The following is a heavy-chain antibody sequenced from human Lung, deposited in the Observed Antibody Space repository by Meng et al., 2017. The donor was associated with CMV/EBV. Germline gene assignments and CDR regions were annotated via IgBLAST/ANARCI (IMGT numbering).Heavy chain of an antibody. CDR2: IYYSGST. Sequence: ISSGGYYWSWIRQHPGKGLEWIGYIYYSGSTYCNPSLKSRVTISVDTSKNQFSLKLSSVTAADTAVYYCARPMKDCSSTSCWNAYVDPWGQGTLVTVSS. J-gene: IGHJ5*02. CDR3: ARPMKDCSSTSCWNAYVDP. CDR1: ISSGGYY. V-gene: IGHV4-31*02. D-gene: IGHD2-2*01.